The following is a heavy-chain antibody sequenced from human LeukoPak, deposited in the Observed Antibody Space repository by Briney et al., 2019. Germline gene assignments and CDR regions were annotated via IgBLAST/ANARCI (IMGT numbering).Heavy chain of an antibody. Sequence: GGSLRLSCAASGFTFSFYWMSWVRQAPGKGLEWVANIKQDGSDKNYVNSVKGRFTISRDNAKNSLYLEMNILRAEDTAVYFCGRHSSKDDYDSSGHYRIFDNWGQGTLVTVPS. CDR1: GFTFSFYW. CDR2: IKQDGSDK. D-gene: IGHD3-22*01. V-gene: IGHV3-7*01. CDR3: GRHSSKDDYDSSGHYRIFDN. J-gene: IGHJ4*02.